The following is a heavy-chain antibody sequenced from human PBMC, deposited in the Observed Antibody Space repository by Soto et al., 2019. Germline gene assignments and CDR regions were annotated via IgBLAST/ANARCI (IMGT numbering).Heavy chain of an antibody. CDR3: ARADCSSTSCEVYYYGMDV. CDR2: IIPIFGTA. J-gene: IGHJ6*02. V-gene: IGHV1-69*13. CDR1: GGTFSRYA. D-gene: IGHD2-2*01. Sequence: ASVKVSFKASGGTFSRYAISWLRQAPGQGLEWMGGIIPIFGTANYAQKFQGRVTITADESTSTAYMELSSLRSEDTAVYYCARADCSSTSCEVYYYGMDVWGQGTTVTVSS.